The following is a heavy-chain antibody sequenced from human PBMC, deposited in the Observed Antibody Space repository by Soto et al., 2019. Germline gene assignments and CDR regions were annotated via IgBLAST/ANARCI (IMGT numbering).Heavy chain of an antibody. CDR3: ARRSSSWYFDY. CDR1: GFTFSSYA. J-gene: IGHJ4*02. Sequence: EVQLLESGGGLVQPGGSLRLSCAASGFTFSSYAMNWVRQAPGKGLEWVSVISGSGGSTYYTDSVKGRFTISRDNSKNTLYLLVNGLRAEATAVYYCARRSSSWYFDYWGQGTLVTVSS. CDR2: ISGSGGST. V-gene: IGHV3-23*01. D-gene: IGHD6-13*01.